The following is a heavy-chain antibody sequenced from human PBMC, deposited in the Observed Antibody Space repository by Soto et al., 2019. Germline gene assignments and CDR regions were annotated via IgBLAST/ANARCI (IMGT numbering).Heavy chain of an antibody. J-gene: IGHJ2*01. CDR3: ANHIPGAGNWYFDL. CDR2: INGRGYPA. D-gene: IGHD2-21*01. V-gene: IGHV3-23*01. Sequence: EVQLLESGGGLVQPGGSLRLSCGASGFTFTTYAMSWVRQAPGKGLQWVSAINGRGYPAYYADSVEGRFTISRDNSKNTLYLQMNSLRAEDTARYYCANHIPGAGNWYFDLWGRGTLVTVSS. CDR1: GFTFTTYA.